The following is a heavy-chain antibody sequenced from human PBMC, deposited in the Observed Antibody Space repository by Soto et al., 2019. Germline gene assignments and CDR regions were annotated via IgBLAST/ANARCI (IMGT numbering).Heavy chain of an antibody. J-gene: IGHJ4*02. V-gene: IGHV3-15*05. CDR3: ATGRHSWNYGGGYFDY. CDR2: IQSKADGGTA. CDR1: GFDFTKAW. Sequence: EVQLVESGGGLVKPGRSLRLSCEVSGFDFTKAWLSWVRQAPGKGLEWVGRIQSKADGGTADYPSRVRDRVKISRDDSIKTLYLLLNSLKTEDTGTYYCATGRHSWNYGGGYFDYWGQGIRVTVST. D-gene: IGHD1-7*01.